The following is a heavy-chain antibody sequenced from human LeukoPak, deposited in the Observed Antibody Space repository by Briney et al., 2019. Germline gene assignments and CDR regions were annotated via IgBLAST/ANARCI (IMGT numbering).Heavy chain of an antibody. D-gene: IGHD3-10*01. J-gene: IGHJ4*02. CDR1: GFTFSTYA. CDR2: ISSSTSYT. CDR3: ARRGGSTATGYYFDY. Sequence: QPGGSLRLSCAASGFTFSTYAMSWVRQAPGKGLEWVSYISSSTSYTNYADSVKGRFTISRDNAKNSLYLQMNSLRAEDTAVYYCARRGGSTATGYYFDYWGQGTLVTVSS. V-gene: IGHV3-48*04.